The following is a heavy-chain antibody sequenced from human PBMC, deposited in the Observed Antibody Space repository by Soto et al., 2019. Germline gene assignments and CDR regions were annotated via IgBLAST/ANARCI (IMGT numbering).Heavy chain of an antibody. CDR1: GLAFSNYA. J-gene: IGHJ4*02. D-gene: IGHD3-16*01. CDR2: ITASGYSA. Sequence: EAQLLESGGGLVQPGGSLRLSCAASGLAFSNYAMTWVRQAPGKGLEWVSIITASGYSAYYGGAAKGRFTTSRDNSRSTLYLQMNGLRADDTAVYYCAKGDLLWDPFDFWGQGTLVTVSS. V-gene: IGHV3-23*01. CDR3: AKGDLLWDPFDF.